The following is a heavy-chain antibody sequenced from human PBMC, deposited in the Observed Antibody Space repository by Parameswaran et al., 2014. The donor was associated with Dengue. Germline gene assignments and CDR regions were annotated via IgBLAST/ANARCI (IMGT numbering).Heavy chain of an antibody. Sequence: WIRQPPGKGLEWVSSISTSSTYIYYADSVKGRFTISRDDAKKSLDLQMNNLRADDTAVYYCATSYTSGSFYRWSFDLWGRGTLVTVSS. V-gene: IGHV3-21*01. J-gene: IGHJ2*01. CDR2: ISTSSTYI. D-gene: IGHD3-10*01. CDR3: ATSYTSGSFYRWSFDL.